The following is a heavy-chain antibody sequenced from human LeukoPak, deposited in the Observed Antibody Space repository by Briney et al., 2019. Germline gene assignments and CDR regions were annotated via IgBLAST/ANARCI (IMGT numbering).Heavy chain of an antibody. CDR2: IIPIFGTA. J-gene: IGHJ6*03. D-gene: IGHD3-16*01. Sequence: SVKVSCKASGGTFTSYAISWVRQAPGQGLEWMGRIIPIFGTANYAQKFQGRVTVTTDEATSTAYMELSSLRSEDTAVYYCARHRPGGSPWPPDYYYYMDVWGKGTTVTVSS. V-gene: IGHV1-69*05. CDR1: GGTFTSYA. CDR3: ARHRPGGSPWPPDYYYYMDV.